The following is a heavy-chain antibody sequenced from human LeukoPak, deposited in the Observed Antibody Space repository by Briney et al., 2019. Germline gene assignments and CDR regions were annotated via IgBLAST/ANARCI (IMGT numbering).Heavy chain of an antibody. CDR3: ARVKGDGVAYYFDY. V-gene: IGHV3-48*02. Sequence: GGSLRLSCAASGFIFSTYSMSWVRQAPGKGLEWVSYISSSGSGRFYADSVKGRFTISRDNGKKSLSLQINSLRDEDTAVYYCARVKGDGVAYYFDYWGQGTLVAVSS. J-gene: IGHJ4*02. D-gene: IGHD4-17*01. CDR1: GFIFSTYS. CDR2: ISSSGSGR.